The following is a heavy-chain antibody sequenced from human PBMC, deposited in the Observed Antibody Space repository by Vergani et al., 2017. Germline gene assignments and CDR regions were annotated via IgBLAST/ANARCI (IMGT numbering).Heavy chain of an antibody. CDR3: ARDTFHFDSENYDDVFDS. Sequence: QVQLQESGPGLVKSSETLSLTCSVSFDSIRNLYCNWIRQPPGKGLEWIGSIHYSGATNSKSSLRSRVSISIDTSKSSFSLRLSSVTTADTAMYYCARDTFHFDSENYDDVFDSWGQGTMVIVSS. D-gene: IGHD3-16*01. J-gene: IGHJ3*02. CDR2: IHYSGAT. V-gene: IGHV4-59*11. CDR1: FDSIRNLY.